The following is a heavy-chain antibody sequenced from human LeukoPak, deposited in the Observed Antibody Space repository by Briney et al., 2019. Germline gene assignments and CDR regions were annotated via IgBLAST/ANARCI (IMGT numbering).Heavy chain of an antibody. D-gene: IGHD5-12*01. CDR1: GGTFSSYA. CDR2: IIPILGIA. J-gene: IGHJ4*02. Sequence: GASVKVSCKASGGTFSSYAISWVRQAPGQGLEWMGRIIPILGIANYAQKFQGRVTITADKSTSTAYMELSSLRSEDTAVYYCARERGEGDGYIYYFDYWGQGTLVTVSS. V-gene: IGHV1-69*04. CDR3: ARERGEGDGYIYYFDY.